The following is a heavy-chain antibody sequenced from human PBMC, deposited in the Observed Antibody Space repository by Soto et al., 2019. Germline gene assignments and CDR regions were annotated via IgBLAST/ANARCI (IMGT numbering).Heavy chain of an antibody. J-gene: IGHJ3*02. D-gene: IGHD1-7*01. CDR1: GYTFTSYG. CDR2: ISAYNGNT. CDR3: ARDYLELRAFDI. Sequence: ASVKVSCKASGYTFTSYGISWVRQAPGQGLEWMGWISAYNGNTNYAQKLQGRVTMTTDTYPSTAYMELRSLRSDDTAVYYWARDYLELRAFDIWGQGTMVTVSS. V-gene: IGHV1-18*01.